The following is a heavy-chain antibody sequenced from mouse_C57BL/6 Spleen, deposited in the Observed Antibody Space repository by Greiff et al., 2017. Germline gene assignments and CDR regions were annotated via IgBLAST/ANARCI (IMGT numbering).Heavy chain of an antibody. Sequence: VKLQESGAELVKPGASVKLSCKASGYTFTSYWMHWVKQRPGQGLEWIGMIHPNSGSTNYNEKFKSKATLTVDKSSSTAYMQLSSLTSEDSAVYYCAREANWDYYAMDYWGQGTSVTVSS. V-gene: IGHV1-64*01. CDR2: IHPNSGST. CDR1: GYTFTSYW. D-gene: IGHD4-1*02. J-gene: IGHJ4*01. CDR3: AREANWDYYAMDY.